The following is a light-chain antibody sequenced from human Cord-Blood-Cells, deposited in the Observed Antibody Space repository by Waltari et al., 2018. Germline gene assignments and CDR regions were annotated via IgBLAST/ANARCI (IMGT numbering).Light chain of an antibody. J-gene: IGLJ2*01. V-gene: IGLV2-14*01. CDR1: RSDVGGYNY. Sequence: QSALTPPASVSGSPGQSITISCTGTRSDVGGYNYVSWYQQPPGKAPKLMIYDVSNRPSGVSNRFSGSKSGNTASLTISGLQAEDEADYYCSSYTSSSTLVVFGGGTKLTVL. CDR2: DVS. CDR3: SSYTSSSTLVV.